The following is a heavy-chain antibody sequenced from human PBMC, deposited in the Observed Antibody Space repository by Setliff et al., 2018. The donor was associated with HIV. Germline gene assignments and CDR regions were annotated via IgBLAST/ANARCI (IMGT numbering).Heavy chain of an antibody. V-gene: IGHV1-69*06. J-gene: IGHJ4*02. CDR2: IIPIFGTA. Sequence: ASVKVSCKASGGTFSSYAISWVRQAPGQGLEWMGRIIPIFGTANYAQKFQGRVTITADKSTSTAYMELSSLRSEDTAVYYCVREPTKDGYNSGYWGQGTLVTVSS. D-gene: IGHD5-12*01. CDR3: VREPTKDGYNSGY. CDR1: GGTFSSYA.